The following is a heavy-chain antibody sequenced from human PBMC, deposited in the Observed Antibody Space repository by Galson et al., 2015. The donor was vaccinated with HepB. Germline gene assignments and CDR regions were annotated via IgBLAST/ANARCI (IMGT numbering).Heavy chain of an antibody. CDR1: GFTFDDYA. CDR2: ISWNSGSI. Sequence: SLRLSCAASGFTFDDYAMHWVRQAPGKGLEWVSGISWNSGSIGYADSVKGRFTISRDNAKNSLYLQMNSLRAEDTALYYCAKDRGWGFSSLSGYFDYWGQGTLVTVSS. J-gene: IGHJ4*02. D-gene: IGHD2-2*01. CDR3: AKDRGWGFSSLSGYFDY. V-gene: IGHV3-9*01.